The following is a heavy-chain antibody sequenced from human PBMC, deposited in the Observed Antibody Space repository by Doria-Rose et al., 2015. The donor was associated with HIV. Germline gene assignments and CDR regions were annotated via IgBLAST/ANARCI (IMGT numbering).Heavy chain of an antibody. J-gene: IGHJ4*02. Sequence: SGPVLVKPTETLTLTCTVSGVSLSSPGMGVSWIRQPPGKALEWLANIFSDDERSYKASLKSRLPISRGTAKSQVVFPMPAMDPVDTATYYCARIKSSRWYHKYYFDFWGKGTLVIFS. CDR2: IFSDDER. CDR3: ARIKSSRWYHKYYFDF. V-gene: IGHV2-26*01. CDR1: GVSLSSPGMG. D-gene: IGHD6-13*01.